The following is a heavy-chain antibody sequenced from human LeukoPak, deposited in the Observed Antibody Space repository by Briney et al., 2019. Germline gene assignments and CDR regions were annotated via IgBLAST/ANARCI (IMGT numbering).Heavy chain of an antibody. CDR2: FYYSGST. D-gene: IGHD5-18*01. J-gene: IGHJ6*03. CDR1: GGSISSRPYC. V-gene: IGHV4-39*01. CDR3: ARVHSSYDPPYYYYYYMDV. Sequence: SETLSLTCTVSGGSISSRPYCWGWIRQPPGKGLEWLGSFYYSGSTYYKPSLKSRLTISVDTSKNQISMRLTSVTAADTAVYYCARVHSSYDPPYYYYYYMDVWGKGTTVTISS.